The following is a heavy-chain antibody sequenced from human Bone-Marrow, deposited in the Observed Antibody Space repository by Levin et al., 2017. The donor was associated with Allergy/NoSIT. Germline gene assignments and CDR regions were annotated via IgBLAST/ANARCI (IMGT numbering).Heavy chain of an antibody. Sequence: SLKISCAASGFTFDDCAMHWVRQVPGKGLEWVARISWNSGNIDYADSVKGRFTISRDNAKNSLYLQMNSLRAEDAALYYCAKDNSSDSDGWPLDYWGQGTLVTVSS. V-gene: IGHV3-9*01. CDR2: ISWNSGNI. D-gene: IGHD6-19*01. CDR1: GFTFDDCA. J-gene: IGHJ4*02. CDR3: AKDNSSDSDGWPLDY.